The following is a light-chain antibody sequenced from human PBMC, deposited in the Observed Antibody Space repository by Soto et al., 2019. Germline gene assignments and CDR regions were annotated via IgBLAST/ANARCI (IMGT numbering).Light chain of an antibody. V-gene: IGKV2-28*01. CDR2: LGS. CDR3: MQALQTPLT. CDR1: QSLLHSNGFNY. Sequence: IVMTQSPLSLTVTPGEPASISCRSSQSLLHSNGFNYLDWYLQKPGQSPQLLIYLGSNRASGVPDRFSGSASGTDFTLKISRVEAEDVGVYYCMQALQTPLTFGGGTKVEIK. J-gene: IGKJ4*01.